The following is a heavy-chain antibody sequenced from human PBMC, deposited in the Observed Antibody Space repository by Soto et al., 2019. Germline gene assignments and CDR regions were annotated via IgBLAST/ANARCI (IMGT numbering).Heavy chain of an antibody. Sequence: QVQLVESGGGVVQPGRSLRLSCAASGFTFSSYAMHWVRQAPGKGLEWVAVISYDGSNKYYADSVKGRFTISRDNSKNTLYLQMNSLRAEDTAVYYCARDGRIVVVTAPDYWGQGTLVTVSS. D-gene: IGHD2-21*02. CDR2: ISYDGSNK. CDR1: GFTFSSYA. CDR3: ARDGRIVVVTAPDY. J-gene: IGHJ4*02. V-gene: IGHV3-30-3*01.